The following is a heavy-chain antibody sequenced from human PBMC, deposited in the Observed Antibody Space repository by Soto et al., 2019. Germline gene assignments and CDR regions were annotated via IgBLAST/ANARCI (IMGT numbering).Heavy chain of an antibody. Sequence: PGGSLRLSCAASGFTFSSYAMSWVRQAPGKGLGWVSAISGSGGSTYYADSVKGRFTISRDNSKNTLYLQMNSLRAEDTAVYYCGDRPDAFDIWGQGTMVTVSS. CDR3: GDRPDAFDI. V-gene: IGHV3-23*01. J-gene: IGHJ3*02. CDR1: GFTFSSYA. CDR2: ISGSGGST.